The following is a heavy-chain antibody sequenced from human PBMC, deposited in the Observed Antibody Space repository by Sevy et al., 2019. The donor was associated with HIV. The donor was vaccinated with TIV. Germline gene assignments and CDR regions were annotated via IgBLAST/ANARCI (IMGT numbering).Heavy chain of an antibody. CDR3: ARDLGGSSWSWFGY. Sequence: SETLSLTCTVSGASISSGGYYWSWIRQHPGKGLEAIGYIYYSGSTYYNPSLKSRVTLSVETSKNQFSLKLSSVTAADTAVYYCARDLGGSSWSWFGYWGQGTLVTVSS. CDR1: GASISSGGYY. V-gene: IGHV4-31*03. J-gene: IGHJ4*02. CDR2: IYYSGST. D-gene: IGHD6-13*01.